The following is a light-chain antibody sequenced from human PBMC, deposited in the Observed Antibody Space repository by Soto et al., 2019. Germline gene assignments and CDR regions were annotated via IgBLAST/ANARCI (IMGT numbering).Light chain of an antibody. CDR2: DVS. V-gene: IGLV2-11*01. CDR3: CSNAGSYTWV. Sequence: QSVLTQPRSVSGSPGQSVTISCSGSSSDVGGYNFVSWYQQHPGKAPKLMMYDVSKRPSGVPGRFSGSKSGNTASLTISGLQAEDEADYYCCSNAGSYTWVFGGGTKVTVL. J-gene: IGLJ3*02. CDR1: SSDVGGYNF.